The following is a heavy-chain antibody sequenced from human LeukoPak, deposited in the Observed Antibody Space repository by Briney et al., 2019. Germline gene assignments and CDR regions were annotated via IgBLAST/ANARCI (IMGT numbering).Heavy chain of an antibody. D-gene: IGHD2-2*01. CDR3: ARSPSLVGTSRPHYYYYYMDV. V-gene: IGHV4-4*07. CDR1: GGSISSYY. J-gene: IGHJ6*03. Sequence: KPSETLSLTCTVSGGSISSYYWSWIRQPAGKGLEWIGHIYTSGRTNYNPSLKSRVTMSVDTYKNQFSLKLSSVTAADTAVYYCARSPSLVGTSRPHYYYYYMDVWGKGTTVTVSS. CDR2: IYTSGRT.